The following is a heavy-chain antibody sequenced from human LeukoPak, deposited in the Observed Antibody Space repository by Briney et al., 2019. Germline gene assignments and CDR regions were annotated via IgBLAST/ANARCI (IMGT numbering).Heavy chain of an antibody. CDR2: ISYSGST. CDR3: ATAMDWGSRWYFDL. CDR1: GASINNYY. D-gene: IGHD3/OR15-3a*01. Sequence: SETLSLTCTVSGASINNYYWNWIRQPPGKGLEWLGYISYSGSTNYSPSPRSRVSMSLDTSKNQSSLRLNSVTAADTAVYYCATAMDWGSRWYFDLWGRGTLVTVSS. J-gene: IGHJ2*01. V-gene: IGHV4-59*01.